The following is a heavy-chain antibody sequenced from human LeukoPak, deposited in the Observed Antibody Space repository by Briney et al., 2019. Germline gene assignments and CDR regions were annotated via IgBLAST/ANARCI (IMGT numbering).Heavy chain of an antibody. V-gene: IGHV3-9*01. CDR2: ISWNSGSI. CDR3: GRGQWGLYCGGDCQIDN. Sequence: QPGRSLRLSCAASGFTFDDYAMPWVRQAPGKGLEWVSGISWNSGSIGYADSVKGRFTISRDNAKNSLYLQMNSLRAEDTAVYYCGRGQWGLYCGGDCQIDNWGQGTLVTVSS. CDR1: GFTFDDYA. D-gene: IGHD2-21*02. J-gene: IGHJ4*02.